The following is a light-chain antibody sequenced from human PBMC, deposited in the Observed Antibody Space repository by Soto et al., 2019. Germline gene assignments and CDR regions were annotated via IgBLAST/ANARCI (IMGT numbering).Light chain of an antibody. V-gene: IGKV4-1*01. J-gene: IGKJ1*01. CDR1: QSVLYSSNNKNY. CDR2: WAS. CDR3: QQYYSTSWT. Sequence: DIVMTQSPDSLAVSLGERATINCKSSQSVLYSSNNKNYLAWYHQKPGQPPKLLIYWASTRESWVPDRFSGSGSWTDFTLTISSLQAEDVAVYYCQQYYSTSWTFGQGTKVEIK.